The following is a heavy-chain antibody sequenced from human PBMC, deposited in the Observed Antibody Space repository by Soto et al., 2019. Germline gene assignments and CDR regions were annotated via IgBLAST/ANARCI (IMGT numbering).Heavy chain of an antibody. CDR1: VFNVIRNF. Sequence: WLSXRLSCSASVFNVIRNFMSWFRQVPGKGMEWISVMYGAGNSYYADSVKGRFAISRDNSKNTLFLEMNSLTAEDTAVYYCAREMGITDSECWGKGKLVTVS. CDR3: AREMGITDSEC. J-gene: IGHJ1*01. V-gene: IGHV3-53*01. D-gene: IGHD7-27*01. CDR2: MYGAGNS.